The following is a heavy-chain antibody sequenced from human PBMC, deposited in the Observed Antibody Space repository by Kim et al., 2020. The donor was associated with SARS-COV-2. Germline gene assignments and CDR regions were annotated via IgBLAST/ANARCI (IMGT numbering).Heavy chain of an antibody. D-gene: IGHD3-10*01. CDR1: GFTFSSYV. Sequence: GGSLRLSCAASGFTFSSYVMTWVRRAPGKGLEWVSSISGSGGTSYADSAKGRLTISRDNSKNTLYLQMNSLRAGDTAVYYCARPGLMVRESMRYYYYGMEVWGQGTTVTVSS. CDR2: ISGSGGT. J-gene: IGHJ6*02. CDR3: ARPGLMVRESMRYYYYGMEV. V-gene: IGHV3-23*01.